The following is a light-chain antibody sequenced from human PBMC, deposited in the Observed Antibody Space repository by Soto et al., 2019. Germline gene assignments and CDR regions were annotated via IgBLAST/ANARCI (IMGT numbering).Light chain of an antibody. CDR1: TGAFTSGFY. CDR3: LLYGDGARV. J-gene: IGLJ3*02. V-gene: IGLV7-43*01. CDR2: STT. Sequence: QAVVTQEPSLTVSPVGTVTLTCASNTGAFTSGFYPNWFQQKPGQAPTALIYSTTYKHPWTPSRFSGSLLGGKAALTLSGVQPEDEADYYYLLYGDGARVFGVGTKLTVL.